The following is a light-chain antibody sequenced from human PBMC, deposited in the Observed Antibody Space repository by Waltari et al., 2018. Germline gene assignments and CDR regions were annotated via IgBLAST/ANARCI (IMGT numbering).Light chain of an antibody. V-gene: IGKV3-15*01. CDR1: QSVSSN. CDR2: GAY. J-gene: IGKJ4*01. Sequence: EIVITQSPATLSVSPGERATLSCRTSQSVSSNLAWYQQKSGQAPRLHLYGAYTRATGIPARFSGSGSGTEFTLTISSLQSEDFALYYCQQYNNRPPVTFGGGTKVEIK. CDR3: QQYNNRPPVT.